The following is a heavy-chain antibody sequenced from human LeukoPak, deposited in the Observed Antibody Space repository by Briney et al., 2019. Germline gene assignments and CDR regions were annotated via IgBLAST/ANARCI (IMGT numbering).Heavy chain of an antibody. D-gene: IGHD1-26*01. Sequence: SETLCLTCSVSGGSISNYYWSWIRQPPGKGLEWIGYIYYSGSTNYNPSLKSRVTISVDTSKNQLSLKLTSVTAADTAVYYCARRRGVGATLFDYWGQGTLVTVSS. J-gene: IGHJ4*02. CDR2: IYYSGST. V-gene: IGHV4-59*01. CDR1: GGSISNYY. CDR3: ARRRGVGATLFDY.